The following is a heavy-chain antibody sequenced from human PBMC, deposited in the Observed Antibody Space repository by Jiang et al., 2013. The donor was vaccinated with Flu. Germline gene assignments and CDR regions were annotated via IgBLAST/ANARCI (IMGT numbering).Heavy chain of an antibody. CDR1: GFPFKTYA. Sequence: VQLLESGGGVVQPGGSLRLSCAASGFPFKTYAMHWLRQAPGKGLEWLAYIRYDGSVRNYADSVEGRFTISRDNSNNTLFLQMNTLRPEDTAVYYCAREPPQIAAEDYWGQGTLVTVSS. CDR2: IRYDGSVR. D-gene: IGHD6-13*01. V-gene: IGHV3-30*02. CDR3: AREPPQIAAEDY. J-gene: IGHJ4*02.